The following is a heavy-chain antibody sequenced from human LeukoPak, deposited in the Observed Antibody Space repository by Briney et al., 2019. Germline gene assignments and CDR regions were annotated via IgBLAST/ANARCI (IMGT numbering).Heavy chain of an antibody. CDR2: VKSMADGGTT. Sequence: GGSLRPSCVASGFTFTNAWMSWVRQAPGKGLEWVGRVKSMADGGTTDYAAPVKGRFTISRDDSKNTLYLQVNSLQSEDTAVYYCTTDSSAVAGTSCFDFWGQGTLVAVSS. CDR3: TTDSSAVAGTSCFDF. D-gene: IGHD6-19*01. J-gene: IGHJ4*02. CDR1: GFTFTNAW. V-gene: IGHV3-15*01.